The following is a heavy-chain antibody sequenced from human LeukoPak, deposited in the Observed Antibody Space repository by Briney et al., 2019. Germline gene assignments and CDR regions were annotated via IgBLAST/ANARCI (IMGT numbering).Heavy chain of an antibody. CDR1: GFTFSSYS. CDR3: ARDGHNSWQSYYFDY. V-gene: IGHV3-21*04. CDR2: ISSSSSYI. J-gene: IGHJ4*02. D-gene: IGHD6-13*01. Sequence: GGSLRLSCAASGFTFSSYSMNWVRQAPGKELEWVSSISSSSSYIYYAYSVNGRFTISSDNPKNSLYLQMNSLGAEDTAVYYCARDGHNSWQSYYFDYWGQGTLVTVSS.